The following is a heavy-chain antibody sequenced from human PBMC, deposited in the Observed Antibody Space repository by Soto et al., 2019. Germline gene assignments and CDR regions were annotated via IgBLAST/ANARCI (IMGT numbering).Heavy chain of an antibody. Sequence: QVQLVQSGAEVKKPGSSVKVSCKASGGTFSSYAISWVRQAPGQGLEWMGGIIPIFGTANYAQKIQGRVTLTAYDSTTTAYLELSSRRSEDTGVYYCGRGRVPAAMYDFDSWGPGTLVTVSS. J-gene: IGHJ4*02. CDR3: GRGRVPAAMYDFDS. CDR1: GGTFSSYA. CDR2: IIPIFGTA. D-gene: IGHD2-2*01. V-gene: IGHV1-69*12.